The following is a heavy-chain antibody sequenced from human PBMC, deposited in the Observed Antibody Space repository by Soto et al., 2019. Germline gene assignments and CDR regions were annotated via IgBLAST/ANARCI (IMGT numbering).Heavy chain of an antibody. CDR2: IYYSGST. Sequence: SETLSLTCTVSGGSISSSSYYWGWIRQPPGKGLEWIGSIYYSGSTYYNPSLKSRVTISVDTSKNQFSLKLSSVTAADTAVYYCARDPGYSNYDWFDPWGQGTLVT. J-gene: IGHJ5*02. CDR3: ARDPGYSNYDWFDP. D-gene: IGHD4-4*01. V-gene: IGHV4-39*07. CDR1: GGSISSSSYY.